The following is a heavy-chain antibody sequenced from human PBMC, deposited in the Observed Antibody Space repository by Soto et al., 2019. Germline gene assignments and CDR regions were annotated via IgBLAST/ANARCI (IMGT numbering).Heavy chain of an antibody. V-gene: IGHV4-59*01. J-gene: IGHJ6*02. CDR3: ASDTYYYGMDV. CDR1: GGSISSYY. Sequence: ETLSLTCTVSGGSISSYYWSWIRQPPGKGLEWIGYIYYSGSTNYNPSLKSRVTISVDTSKNQFSLKLSSVTAADTAVYYCASDTYYYGMDVWGQGTTVTVSS. CDR2: IYYSGST.